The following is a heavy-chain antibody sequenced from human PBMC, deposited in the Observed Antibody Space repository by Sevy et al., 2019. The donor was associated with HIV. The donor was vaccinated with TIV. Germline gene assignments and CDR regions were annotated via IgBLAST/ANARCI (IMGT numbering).Heavy chain of an antibody. D-gene: IGHD2-15*01. CDR2: INSDGSST. V-gene: IGHV3-74*01. Sequence: GGSLRLSCAASGFTFSSYWMHWVRQAPGKGLVWVSRINSDGSSTSYADSVKGRFTISRDNAKNTLYLKMNSLRAEDTAVYYCARVRRIGGSAFDIWGQGTMVTVSS. CDR1: GFTFSSYW. CDR3: ARVRRIGGSAFDI. J-gene: IGHJ3*02.